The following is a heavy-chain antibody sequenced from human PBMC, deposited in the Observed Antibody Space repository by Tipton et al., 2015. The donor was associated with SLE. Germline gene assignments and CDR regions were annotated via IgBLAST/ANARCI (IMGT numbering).Heavy chain of an antibody. CDR2: IIPILGIA. D-gene: IGHD1-26*01. J-gene: IGHJ4*02. Sequence: QSGPEVKKPGSSVKVSCKASGGTFSSYTISWVRQAPGQGLEWMGRIIPILGIANYAQKFQGRVTITADKSTSTAYMELSSLRSEATAVYYCARVGGGSYYFDYWGQGTLVTVSS. CDR3: ARVGGGSYYFDY. CDR1: GGTFSSYT. V-gene: IGHV1-69*04.